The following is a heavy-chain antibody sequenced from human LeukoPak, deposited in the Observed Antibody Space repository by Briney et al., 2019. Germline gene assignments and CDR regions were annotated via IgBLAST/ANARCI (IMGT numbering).Heavy chain of an antibody. CDR3: ATLIGIRRGYYFDY. CDR2: ISSSSSYI. CDR1: GFTFSSYS. J-gene: IGHJ4*02. V-gene: IGHV3-21*01. Sequence: PGGSLRLSCAASGFTFSSYSMNWVRQAPGKGLEWVSSISSSSSYIYYADSVKGRFTISRDNAKNSLYLQMNSLRAEDTAVYYCATLIGIRRGYYFDYWGQGTLVTVSS. D-gene: IGHD5-18*01.